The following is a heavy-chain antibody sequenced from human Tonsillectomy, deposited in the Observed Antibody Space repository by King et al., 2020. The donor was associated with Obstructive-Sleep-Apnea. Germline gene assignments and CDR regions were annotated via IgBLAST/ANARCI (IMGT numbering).Heavy chain of an antibody. CDR2: ISSTGDTI. J-gene: IGHJ2*01. V-gene: IGHV3-48*04. Sequence: VQLVESGGGLVQPGGSLRLSCAASGFTFSTHSMNWVRQAPGKGLEWVSYISSTGDTIYYADSVKGRFTISRDNAKNSLHLQMNSLRADDTAVYYCARDRVAVAARFYFDLWGRGTLVTVSS. D-gene: IGHD6-19*01. CDR1: GFTFSTHS. CDR3: ARDRVAVAARFYFDL.